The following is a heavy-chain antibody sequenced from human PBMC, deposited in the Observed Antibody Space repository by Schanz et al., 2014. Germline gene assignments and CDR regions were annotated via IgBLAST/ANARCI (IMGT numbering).Heavy chain of an antibody. J-gene: IGHJ4*02. Sequence: QVQLVESGGGVVQPGRSLRLSCAGSGFSFSDYGMHWVRQAPGRGLEWVAVISYHGSERYYADSVKGRFTISRDNSKNTLYLQMNSLRAEDTAVYYCVRDTDYHFDYWGQGTLVTVSS. V-gene: IGHV3-30*03. CDR1: GFSFSDYG. D-gene: IGHD4-17*01. CDR2: ISYHGSER. CDR3: VRDTDYHFDY.